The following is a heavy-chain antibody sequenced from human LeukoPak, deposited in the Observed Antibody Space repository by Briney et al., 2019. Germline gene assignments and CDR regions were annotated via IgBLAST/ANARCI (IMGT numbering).Heavy chain of an antibody. CDR1: GFTFSSYG. V-gene: IGHV3-30*18. J-gene: IGHJ4*02. D-gene: IGHD2-15*01. CDR3: AKGLRYCSGGSCYSDLSPFDY. Sequence: PGGSLRLSCAASGFTFSSYGMHWVRQAPGKGLEWVAVISYDGSNKYYADSVKGRFTISRDNSKNTLYLQMNSLRAEDTAVYYCAKGLRYCSGGSCYSDLSPFDYWGQGTLVTASS. CDR2: ISYDGSNK.